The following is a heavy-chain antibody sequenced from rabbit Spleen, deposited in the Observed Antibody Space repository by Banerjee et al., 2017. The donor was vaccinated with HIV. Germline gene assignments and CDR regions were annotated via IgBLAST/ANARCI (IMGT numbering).Heavy chain of an antibody. Sequence: QEQLVESGGGLVKPEGSLKLSCTASGFSFSNKAVMCWVRQAPGKGLEWIACINIVTGKSVYASWAKGRFFMSRTSSTTVTLQMTRLTAADTATYFCARSGEHGYSYFALWGPGTLVTVS. J-gene: IGHJ4*01. D-gene: IGHD7-1*01. CDR3: ARSGEHGYSYFAL. CDR2: INIVTGKS. CDR1: GFSFSNKAV. V-gene: IGHV1S45*01.